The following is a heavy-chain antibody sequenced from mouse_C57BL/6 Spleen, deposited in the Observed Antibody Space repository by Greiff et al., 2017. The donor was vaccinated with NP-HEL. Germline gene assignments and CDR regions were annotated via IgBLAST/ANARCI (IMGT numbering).Heavy chain of an antibody. CDR2: ISYDGSN. V-gene: IGHV3-6*01. Sequence: EVQLKESGPGLVKPSQSLSLTCSVTGYSITSGYYWNWIRQFPGNKLEWMGYISYDGSNNYNPSLKNRISITRDTSKNQFFLKLNSVTTEDTATYYCARPSTVVATGAMDYWGQGTSVTVSS. CDR1: GYSITSGYY. CDR3: ARPSTVVATGAMDY. D-gene: IGHD1-1*01. J-gene: IGHJ4*01.